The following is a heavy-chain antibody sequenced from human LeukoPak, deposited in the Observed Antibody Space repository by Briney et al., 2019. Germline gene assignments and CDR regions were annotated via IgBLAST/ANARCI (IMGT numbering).Heavy chain of an antibody. CDR1: GGSVSSGSYY. CDR2: IYYSGST. CDR3: ARETRYDSSPYYFDY. Sequence: PSETLSLTCTVPGGSVSSGSYYWSWIRQPPGKGLEWIGYIYYSGSTNYNPSLKSRVTISVDTSKNQFSLKLSSVTAADTAVYYCARETRYDSSPYYFDYWGQGTLVTVSS. D-gene: IGHD3-22*01. V-gene: IGHV4-61*01. J-gene: IGHJ4*02.